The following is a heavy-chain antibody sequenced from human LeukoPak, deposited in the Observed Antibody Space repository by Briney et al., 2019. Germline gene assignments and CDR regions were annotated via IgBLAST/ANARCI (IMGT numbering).Heavy chain of an antibody. CDR1: GFSFSDYG. CDR3: ARERWELTDY. V-gene: IGHV3-30*19. J-gene: IGHJ4*02. Sequence: PGRSLRLSCAASGFSFSDYGMHWVRQAPGKGPEWVAIIWYDGSNKYYADSVKGRFTISRDNSKNTLYLQMNSLRAEDTAVYYCARERWELTDYWGQGTLVTVSS. D-gene: IGHD1-26*01. CDR2: IWYDGSNK.